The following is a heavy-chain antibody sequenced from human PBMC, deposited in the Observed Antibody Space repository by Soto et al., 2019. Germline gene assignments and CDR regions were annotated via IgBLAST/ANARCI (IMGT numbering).Heavy chain of an antibody. CDR3: AKDHYDYIWGSYRYRLDY. CDR1: GFTFSSYG. CDR2: ISYDGSNK. Sequence: PGGSLRLSCAASGFTFSSYGMHWVRQAPGKGLEWVAVISYDGSNKYYADSVKGRFTISRDNSKNTLYLQMNSLRAEDTAVYYCAKDHYDYIWGSYRYRLDYWGQGTLVTVSS. D-gene: IGHD3-16*02. J-gene: IGHJ4*02. V-gene: IGHV3-30*18.